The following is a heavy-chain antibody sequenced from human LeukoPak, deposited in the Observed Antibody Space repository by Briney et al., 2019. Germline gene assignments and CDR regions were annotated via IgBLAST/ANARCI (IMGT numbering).Heavy chain of an antibody. V-gene: IGHV3-23*01. CDR2: VNADGGNT. Sequence: GGSLRLSCAASGFTFDNYRMSWVRQAPGKGLEWVSTVNADGGNTYYADSVKGRFTISRDNSKSTQILLMNSLRVEDTALYYCTKRVKYGGTWDHFADWGQGTLVTVSS. CDR1: GFTFDNYR. D-gene: IGHD1-26*01. J-gene: IGHJ4*02. CDR3: TKRVKYGGTWDHFAD.